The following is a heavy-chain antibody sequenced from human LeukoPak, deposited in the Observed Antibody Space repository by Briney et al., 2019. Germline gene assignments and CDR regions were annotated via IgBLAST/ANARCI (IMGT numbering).Heavy chain of an antibody. CDR2: INPNSGGT. D-gene: IGHD5-18*01. CDR3: ARRLGYSYGLNYYYYMDV. Sequence: GASVKVSCKASGYTFTGYFIHWVRQAPGQGLEWMGWINPNSGGTNYVQKFQGRVTMTRDTSISTAYMELSRLRSDDTAVYYCARRLGYSYGLNYYYYMDVWGKGTTVTVSS. V-gene: IGHV1-2*02. CDR1: GYTFTGYF. J-gene: IGHJ6*03.